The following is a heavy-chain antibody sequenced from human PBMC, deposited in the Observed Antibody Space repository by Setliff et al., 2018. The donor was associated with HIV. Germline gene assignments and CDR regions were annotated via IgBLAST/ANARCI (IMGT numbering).Heavy chain of an antibody. CDR1: GFNFNTAW. Sequence: PGGSLRLSCTASGFNFNTAWMSWVHQAPGKGLEWVGRVKSSVHGGASDFAAPVRDRFTISRDDSKNTMYIHMKGLKTEDTGIYYCVAEALLSPTVTKESWGQGTLVTVSS. CDR2: VKSSVHGGAS. J-gene: IGHJ5*02. V-gene: IGHV3-15*01. D-gene: IGHD1-26*01. CDR3: VAEALLSPTVTKES.